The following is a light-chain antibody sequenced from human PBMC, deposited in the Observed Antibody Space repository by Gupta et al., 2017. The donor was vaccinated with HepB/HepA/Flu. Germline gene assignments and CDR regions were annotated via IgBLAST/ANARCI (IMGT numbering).Light chain of an antibody. CDR2: SAS. CDR1: QSTSNN. CDR3: QQYKFWPQT. V-gene: IGKV3D-15*01. J-gene: IGKJ1*01. Sequence: EIVMTQSPATLSVSPRERATRSCRASQSTSNNLAWYQQKPGQAPRLLIDSASTRATGISASFSGSGAGTDFTPTSSSVQSEDCAVYYWQQYKFWPQTFGQGTRLEIK.